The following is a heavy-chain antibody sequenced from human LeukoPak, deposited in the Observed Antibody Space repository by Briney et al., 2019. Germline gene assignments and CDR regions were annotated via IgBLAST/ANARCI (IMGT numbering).Heavy chain of an antibody. V-gene: IGHV3-48*03. CDR1: GFTFSSYE. Sequence: GGSLRLSCAASGFTFSSYEMNWVRQAPGKGLEWVSDISSSGNNIYYADSVKGRFTISRDNAKNSLYLQMNSLRAEDTAVYYCAMLVAGAANWFDPWGQGILVTVSS. D-gene: IGHD6-19*01. CDR2: ISSSGNNI. J-gene: IGHJ5*02. CDR3: AMLVAGAANWFDP.